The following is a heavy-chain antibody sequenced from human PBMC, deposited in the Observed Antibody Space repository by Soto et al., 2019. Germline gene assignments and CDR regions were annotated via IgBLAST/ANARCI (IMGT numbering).Heavy chain of an antibody. CDR2: ISYDGGTK. V-gene: IGHV3-30-3*01. J-gene: IGHJ4*02. CDR3: GRGEVTTGLFDY. Sequence: QVQLVESGGGVVQPGRSLRLSCAASGFSFSRHAMHWVRQAPGKGLQWVSVISYDGGTKYYADSVKGRFTISRDNSKNTLSLQMVRLRSEDTAVYYCGRGEVTTGLFDYWGQGTLVTVSS. D-gene: IGHD2-8*01. CDR1: GFSFSRHA.